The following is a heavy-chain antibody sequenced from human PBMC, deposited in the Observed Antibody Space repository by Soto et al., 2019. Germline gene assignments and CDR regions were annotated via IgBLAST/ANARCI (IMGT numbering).Heavy chain of an antibody. CDR1: GGSISSGGYY. CDR3: ARAPTSTIVGATFFDY. CDR2: IYYSGST. J-gene: IGHJ4*02. V-gene: IGHV4-31*03. D-gene: IGHD1-26*01. Sequence: QVQLQESGPGLVKPSQTLSLTCTVSGGSISSGGYYWSWIRQHPGKGLEWIGYIYYSGSTYYNPSLKSRVTISVDTSKTQFSPKLSSVTAADTAVYYCARAPTSTIVGATFFDYWGQGTLVTVSS.